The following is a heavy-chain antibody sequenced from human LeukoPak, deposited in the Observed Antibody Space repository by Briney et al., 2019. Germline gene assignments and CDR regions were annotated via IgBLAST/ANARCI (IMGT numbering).Heavy chain of an antibody. CDR3: AKDAAPYGGNSFDY. Sequence: ASVKVSCKASGYTFSSYAMNWVRQAPGQGLEWLGWINTNTGNPTYAQGFTGRFVFSLDTSVSTAYLQISSLKSEDTAVYYCAKDAAPYGGNSFDYWGQGTLVTVSS. D-gene: IGHD4-23*01. CDR2: INTNTGNP. CDR1: GYTFSSYA. J-gene: IGHJ4*02. V-gene: IGHV7-4-1*02.